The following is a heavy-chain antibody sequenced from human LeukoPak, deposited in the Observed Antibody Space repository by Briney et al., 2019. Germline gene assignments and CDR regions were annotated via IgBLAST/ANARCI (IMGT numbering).Heavy chain of an antibody. CDR2: ISGSGGST. Sequence: GGSLRLSCAASGFTFSSYAMSWVRQAPGKGLEWVSAISGSGGSTYYADSAKGRFTISRDNSKNTLYLQMNSLRAEDTAVYYCARDRGLYDSSGYYYLDYWGQGTLVTVSS. CDR3: ARDRGLYDSSGYYYLDY. D-gene: IGHD3-22*01. V-gene: IGHV3-23*01. CDR1: GFTFSSYA. J-gene: IGHJ4*02.